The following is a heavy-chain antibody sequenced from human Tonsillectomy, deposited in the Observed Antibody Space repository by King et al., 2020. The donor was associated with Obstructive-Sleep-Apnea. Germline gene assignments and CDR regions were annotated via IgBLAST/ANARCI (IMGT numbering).Heavy chain of an antibody. CDR3: ARVFCFGDDGFAFHP. CDR2: ISAHNGNT. CDR1: GYTFIRYG. V-gene: IGHV1-18*01. Sequence: QLVQSGDEVKKPGASVRVSCKASGYTFIRYGITWVRQAPGQGLEWMGWISAHNGNTGCAQKFQDRVTMTTDTSTSTAYMVLRRLRSEDTAVYYCARVFCFGDDGFAFHPWGQGTLVTVSS. J-gene: IGHJ5*02. D-gene: IGHD3-10*01.